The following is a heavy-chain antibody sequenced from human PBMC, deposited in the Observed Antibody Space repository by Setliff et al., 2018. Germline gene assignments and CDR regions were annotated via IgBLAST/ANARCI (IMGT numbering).Heavy chain of an antibody. CDR2: INPNRDDT. CDR1: GYSFTDYY. J-gene: IGHJ4*02. D-gene: IGHD1-26*01. V-gene: IGHV1-2*02. Sequence: ASVKVSCKASGYSFTDYYMHWVRQVPGRGLEWLGWINPNRDDTKYAQKFQHRILMAKDTSLNTVYVELSSLRSDDTATYYCARDGSAFFYQNWGQGSLVTVSS. CDR3: ARDGSAFFYQN.